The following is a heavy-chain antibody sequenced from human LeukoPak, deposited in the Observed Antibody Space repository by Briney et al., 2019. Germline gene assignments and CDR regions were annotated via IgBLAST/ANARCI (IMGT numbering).Heavy chain of an antibody. CDR3: ARVRWPYYFDY. J-gene: IGHJ4*02. CDR2: IKQDGGEK. V-gene: IGHV3-7*01. D-gene: IGHD4-23*01. CDR1: GFTFSSYW. Sequence: GGSLRLSCVASGFTFSSYWITWVRQAPGKGLEWVANIKQDGGEKYYVDSVKGRFTISRDNTKNSLYLQMNSLRAEDTAVYYCARVRWPYYFDYWGQGALVTVSS.